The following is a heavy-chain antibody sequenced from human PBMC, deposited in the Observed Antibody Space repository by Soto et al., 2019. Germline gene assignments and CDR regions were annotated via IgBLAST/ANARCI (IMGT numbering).Heavy chain of an antibody. J-gene: IGHJ5*02. V-gene: IGHV4-59*01. CDR3: AREGPLGAGRQWQLFDP. CDR2: IYYSGST. D-gene: IGHD1-26*01. CDR1: GGSISSYY. Sequence: SETLSLTCTVSGGSISSYYWSWIRQPPGKGLEWIGYIYYSGSTNYNPSLKSRVTISVDTSKNQFSLKLSSVTAADTAVYYCAREGPLGAGRQWQLFDPWGQGTLVTVSS.